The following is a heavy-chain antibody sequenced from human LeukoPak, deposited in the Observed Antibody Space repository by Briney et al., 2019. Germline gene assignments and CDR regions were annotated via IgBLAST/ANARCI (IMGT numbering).Heavy chain of an antibody. V-gene: IGHV3-33*01. CDR3: ARQSSGHNWFDP. CDR2: IWYDGSNK. J-gene: IGHJ5*02. Sequence: PGGSLRLSCAASGFTFSSYGMHWVRQAPGKGLEWVAVIWYDGSNKYYADSVKGRFTISRDNTKSTLYLQMNSLRAEDTAVYYCARQSSGHNWFDPWGQGTLVTVSS. CDR1: GFTFSSYG. D-gene: IGHD6-19*01.